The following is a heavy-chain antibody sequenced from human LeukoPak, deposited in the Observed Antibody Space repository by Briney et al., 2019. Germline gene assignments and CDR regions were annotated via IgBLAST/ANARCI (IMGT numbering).Heavy chain of an antibody. CDR1: GFIFRNYA. J-gene: IGHJ4*02. V-gene: IGHV3-23*01. CDR3: GKAEAGTYYFDY. D-gene: IGHD6-19*01. CDR2: INGGGGDR. Sequence: PGGSLRLSCAASGFIFRNYAMRWVCQAPGKGLEWVSAINGGGGDRFYADSVKGRFTISRDISKNTLYLQMSSLRVEDTAVYYCGKAEAGTYYFDYWGQGTLVTVSS.